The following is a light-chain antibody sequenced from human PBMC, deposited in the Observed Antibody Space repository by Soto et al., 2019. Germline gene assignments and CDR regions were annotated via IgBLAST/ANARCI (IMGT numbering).Light chain of an antibody. V-gene: IGKV1-5*03. CDR3: QQYNSYLYT. Sequence: DIQMTQSPSTLSASVGDRVTITCRARQSISSWLAWYQQKPGKAPKLLIYKASSLESGVPSRFSVSGSGTEFTLTISSLQPDDFATYYCQQYNSYLYTFGQGTKLEIK. CDR2: KAS. CDR1: QSISSW. J-gene: IGKJ2*01.